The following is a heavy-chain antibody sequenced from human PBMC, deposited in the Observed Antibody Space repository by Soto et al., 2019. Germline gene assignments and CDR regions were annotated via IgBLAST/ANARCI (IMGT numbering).Heavy chain of an antibody. CDR2: IYHSGST. CDR1: GGSCSGYC. CDR3: ASLYYYDSSGVFDY. D-gene: IGHD3-22*01. V-gene: IGHV4-34*01. Sequence: SETLSLTWGVYGGSCSGYCWSWIRQHPWKGLEWIGYIYHSGSTYYTPSLKSRVTISVDRSKNQFSLKLSSVTAADTAVYYCASLYYYDSSGVFDYWGQGTLVTVSS. J-gene: IGHJ4*02.